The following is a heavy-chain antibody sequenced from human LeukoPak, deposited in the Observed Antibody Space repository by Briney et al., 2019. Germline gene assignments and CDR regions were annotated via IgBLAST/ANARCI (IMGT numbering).Heavy chain of an antibody. V-gene: IGHV3-21*01. CDR2: ISSSGSYI. J-gene: IGHJ6*03. CDR3: ARGLYYTDV. Sequence: GRSLRLFCAASGFTFNTYSISWVRQAPGKWLEWVSSISSSGSYIYYADSVKGRFTISRDNAKNSLYLQMNSLRAEDTAVYYCARGLYYTDVWGKGTTVTVSS. CDR1: GFTFNTYS.